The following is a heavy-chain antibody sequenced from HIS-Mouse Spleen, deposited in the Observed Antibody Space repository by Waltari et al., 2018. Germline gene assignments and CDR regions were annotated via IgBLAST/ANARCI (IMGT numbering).Heavy chain of an antibody. V-gene: IGHV4-39*07. J-gene: IGHJ2*01. CDR1: GGSISSSSYY. CDR2: IYYSGST. D-gene: IGHD6-13*01. CDR3: AREIPYSSSWYDWYFDL. Sequence: QLQLQESGPGLVKPSETLSLTCTVSGGSISSSSYYWGWIRQPPGNGLEWIGSIYYSGSTYYNPSLKSRVTISVDTSKNQFSRKLSSVTAADTAVYYCAREIPYSSSWYDWYFDLWGRGTLVTVSS.